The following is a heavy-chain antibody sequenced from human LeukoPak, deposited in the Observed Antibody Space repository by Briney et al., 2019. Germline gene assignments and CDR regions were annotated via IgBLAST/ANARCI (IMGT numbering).Heavy chain of an antibody. Sequence: ASVKVSCKASGYTFTGYYMHWVRQAPGQGLEWMGWINPNSGGTNYAQKFQGRVTMTRDTSISTAYMELSRLRSDDTAVYYCARDRRTYYCDSSGYYRTFDYWGQGTLVTVSS. D-gene: IGHD3-22*01. CDR2: INPNSGGT. CDR1: GYTFTGYY. J-gene: IGHJ4*02. CDR3: ARDRRTYYCDSSGYYRTFDY. V-gene: IGHV1-2*02.